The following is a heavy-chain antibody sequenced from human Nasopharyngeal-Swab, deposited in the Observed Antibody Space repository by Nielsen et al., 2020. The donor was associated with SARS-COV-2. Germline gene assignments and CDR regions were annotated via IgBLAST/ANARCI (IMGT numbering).Heavy chain of an antibody. J-gene: IGHJ4*02. Sequence: GESLKISCAASGFTFSSYAMNWVRQAPGKGLEWVSYISSSGSTIYYADSVKGRFTISRDNAKNSLYLQMNSLRAEDTAVYYCARGYSYVDYWGQGTLVTVSS. CDR1: GFTFSSYA. CDR2: ISSSGSTI. D-gene: IGHD5-18*01. V-gene: IGHV3-48*03. CDR3: ARGYSYVDY.